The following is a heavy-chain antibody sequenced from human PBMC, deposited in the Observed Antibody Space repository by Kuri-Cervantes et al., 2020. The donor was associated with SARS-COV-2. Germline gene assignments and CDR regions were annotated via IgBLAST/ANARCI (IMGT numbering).Heavy chain of an antibody. J-gene: IGHJ6*02. Sequence: GESLKISCAASGFTFSSYAMSWVRQAPGKGLEWVSAISGSGGSTYYADSVKGRFTISRDNSKNTLYLQMNRLRAEDTAVYYCASSGWDYYDSSGYYYYYYYGMDVWGQGTTVTVSS. CDR1: GFTFSSYA. V-gene: IGHV3-23*01. CDR2: ISGSGGST. CDR3: ASSGWDYYDSSGYYYYYYYGMDV. D-gene: IGHD3-22*01.